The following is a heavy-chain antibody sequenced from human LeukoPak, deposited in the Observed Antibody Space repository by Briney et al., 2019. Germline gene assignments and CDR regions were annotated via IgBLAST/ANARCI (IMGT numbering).Heavy chain of an antibody. Sequence: SETLSLTCAVYGGSFSGYYWSWIRQPPGKGLEWIGEINHSGSTNYNPSLKSRVTISVDTSKNQFSLKLSSVTAADTAVYFCASGSNIAAIRYFDLWGRGTLVTVSS. CDR3: ASGSNIAAIRYFDL. D-gene: IGHD6-25*01. CDR2: INHSGST. V-gene: IGHV4-34*01. CDR1: GGSFSGYY. J-gene: IGHJ2*01.